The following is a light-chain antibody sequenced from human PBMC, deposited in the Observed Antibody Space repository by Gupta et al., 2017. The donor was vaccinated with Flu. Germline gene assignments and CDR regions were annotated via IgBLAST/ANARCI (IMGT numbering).Light chain of an antibody. CDR3: QQYGSSPWT. Sequence: EIVLTQSPGTLSLSPGERATLSCRASQSLRSSYLAWYQQKPGQAPRPLIYGASSRATGIPDKFSGSGSGTDFTLTISRLEPEDFAVYYCQQYGSSPWTFGQGTKVEMK. CDR1: QSLRSSY. V-gene: IGKV3-20*01. CDR2: GAS. J-gene: IGKJ1*01.